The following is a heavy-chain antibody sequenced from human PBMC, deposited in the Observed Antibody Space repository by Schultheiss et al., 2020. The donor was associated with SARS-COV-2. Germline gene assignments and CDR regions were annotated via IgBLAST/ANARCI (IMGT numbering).Heavy chain of an antibody. CDR1: GFSFSAYW. CDR2: INEDERTR. V-gene: IGHV3-7*03. J-gene: IGHJ4*02. CDR3: VRHWEWAWDF. D-gene: IGHD7-27*01. Sequence: GESLKISCVVSGFSFSAYWMTWLRQAPGKGLEWVANINEDERTRHYGDSVRGRFTISRDNAKNSLFLDMNYLRDDDTAVYYCVRHWEWAWDFWGLGTQVTVSS.